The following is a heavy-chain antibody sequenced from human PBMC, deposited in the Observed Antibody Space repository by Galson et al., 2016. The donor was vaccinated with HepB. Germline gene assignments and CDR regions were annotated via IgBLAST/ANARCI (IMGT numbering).Heavy chain of an antibody. CDR1: GYTLTDYA. CDR2: IDTGYGNT. V-gene: IGHV1-3*04. CDR3: ARGFPSATIDF. J-gene: IGHJ4*02. Sequence: SVKVSCKASGYTLTDYAMHWVRQAPGQRLEWMGWIDTGYGNTKYSQKFQGRVTINWDTSASTVYMDLSSLGSEDTAVYYCARGFPSATIDFWGQGTLVAVSS.